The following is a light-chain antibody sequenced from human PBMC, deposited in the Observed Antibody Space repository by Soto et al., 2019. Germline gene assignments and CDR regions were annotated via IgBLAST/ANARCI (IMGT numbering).Light chain of an antibody. Sequence: DIQMTQSPSTLYASVGDRVTITCRASQSISSWLAWYQQKPGKAPKLLIYDDSSLESGVPSRFSGSGYGTEFTLANSHLQPAEFATYYCQHYNSYSGTFGQGTQVEIK. CDR1: QSISSW. V-gene: IGKV1-5*01. CDR3: QHYNSYSGT. J-gene: IGKJ1*01. CDR2: DDS.